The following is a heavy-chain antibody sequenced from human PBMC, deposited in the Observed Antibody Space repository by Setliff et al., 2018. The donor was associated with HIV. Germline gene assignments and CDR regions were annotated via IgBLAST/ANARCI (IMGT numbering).Heavy chain of an antibody. Sequence: PGGSLRLSCVTSGFTFSDSAVHWVRQASGKGLEWVGHIRTKYYADSVRGRFTISRDNSNNTLYLQMNSLRVEDTAIYYCTKGVQRLRPYYFDSWGQGTLVTVSS. V-gene: IGHV3-30*14. D-gene: IGHD4-17*01. CDR2: IRTK. CDR1: GFTFSDSA. CDR3: TKGVQRLRPYYFDS. J-gene: IGHJ4*02.